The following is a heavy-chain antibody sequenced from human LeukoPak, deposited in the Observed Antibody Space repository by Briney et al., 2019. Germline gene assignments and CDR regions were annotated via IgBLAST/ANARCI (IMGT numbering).Heavy chain of an antibody. D-gene: IGHD3-10*01. Sequence: PGGSPRLSCKTSGYSFTIYWVAWVRQMPGKGLEWMGIIYPGDSDTRHSPSFQGQVTFSVDKSISTAYLQWSSLKPSDTAIYYCARHIAPTGTDYWGQGTLVTVSS. CDR1: GYSFTIYW. J-gene: IGHJ4*02. CDR3: ARHIAPTGTDY. CDR2: IYPGDSDT. V-gene: IGHV5-51*01.